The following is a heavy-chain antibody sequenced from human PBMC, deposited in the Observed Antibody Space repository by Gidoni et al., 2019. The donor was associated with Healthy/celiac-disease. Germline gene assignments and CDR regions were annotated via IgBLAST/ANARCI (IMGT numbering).Heavy chain of an antibody. V-gene: IGHV3-49*04. CDR1: GFTFGDYA. CDR2: IRSKAYGGTT. Sequence: EVQLVESGGGLVQPGRSLRLSCTASGFTFGDYALSWVRKAPGKGLEWVGFIRSKAYGGTTEYAASVKGRFTISRDDSKSIAYLQLNSLKTEDTAVYYCTRDLKDTIFGVVMLAFDIWGQGTMVTVSS. CDR3: TRDLKDTIFGVVMLAFDI. J-gene: IGHJ3*02. D-gene: IGHD3-3*01.